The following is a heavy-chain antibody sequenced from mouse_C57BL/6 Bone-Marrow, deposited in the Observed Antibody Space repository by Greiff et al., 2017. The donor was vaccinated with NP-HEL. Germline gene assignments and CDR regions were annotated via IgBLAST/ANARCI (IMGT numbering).Heavy chain of an antibody. Sequence: QVQLQQSGAELVRPGASVTLSCKASGYTFTDYEMHWVKQTPVHGLEWIGAIDPETGGTAYNQKFKGKAILTADKSSSTAYMELRSLTSEDSAVYYCTRPYSNFWFAYWGQGTLVTVSA. CDR3: TRPYSNFWFAY. V-gene: IGHV1-15*01. CDR1: GYTFTDYE. J-gene: IGHJ3*01. D-gene: IGHD2-5*01. CDR2: IDPETGGT.